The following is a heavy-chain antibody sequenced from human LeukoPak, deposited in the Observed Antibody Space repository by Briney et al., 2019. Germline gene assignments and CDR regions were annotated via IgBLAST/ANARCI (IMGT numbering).Heavy chain of an antibody. J-gene: IGHJ4*02. Sequence: GGTLRLSCAASGFSFSDAWMSWVRQIPGKGLEWVGRIESKTDGGTTDYAAPVKGRFTISRDDSTNTLYLQMNSLKSEDTAVYYCTTYGSGRKFDYWGQGILVTVSS. V-gene: IGHV3-15*04. CDR1: GFSFSDAW. D-gene: IGHD3-10*01. CDR3: TTYGSGRKFDY. CDR2: IESKTDGGTT.